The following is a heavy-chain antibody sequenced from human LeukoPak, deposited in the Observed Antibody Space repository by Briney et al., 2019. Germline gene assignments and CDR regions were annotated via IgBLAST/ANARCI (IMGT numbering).Heavy chain of an antibody. D-gene: IGHD3-22*01. CDR2: IIPIFGTA. CDR1: GGTFSSYA. V-gene: IGHV1-69*06. CDR3: ARSGGVSYYYDSSGRYFDY. Sequence: GASVKVSCKASGGTFSSYAISWVRQAPGQGLEWMGGIIPIFGTANYAQKFQGRVTITADKSTSTAYMELSSLRSEDTAVYYCARSGGVSYYYDSSGRYFDYWVQGTLVTVSS. J-gene: IGHJ4*02.